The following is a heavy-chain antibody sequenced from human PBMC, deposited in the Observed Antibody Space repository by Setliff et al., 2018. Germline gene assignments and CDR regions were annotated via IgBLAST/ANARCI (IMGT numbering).Heavy chain of an antibody. CDR3: TRHEDRNKCTSSSCYRENDAFDV. Sequence: GESLTISCKASGYIFTNYWIGWVRQMPGKGLEWMGVIYPGDSDTRYSPSFQGQVTISADKSINTAYLQWSSLKASDTAIYYCTRHEDRNKCTSSSCYRENDAFDVWGQGAMITVSS. CDR1: GYIFTNYW. J-gene: IGHJ3*01. V-gene: IGHV5-51*01. D-gene: IGHD2-2*01. CDR2: IYPGDSDT.